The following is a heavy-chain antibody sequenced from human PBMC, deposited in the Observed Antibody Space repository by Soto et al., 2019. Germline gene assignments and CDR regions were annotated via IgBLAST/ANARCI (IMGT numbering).Heavy chain of an antibody. CDR1: GGSISSYY. D-gene: IGHD3-22*01. J-gene: IGHJ6*02. V-gene: IGHV4-59*01. Sequence: PSETLSLTCTVSGGSISSYYWSWIRQPPGKGQEKIGYIYYSGSTNYNPSLKSRVTISVDTSKNQFSLKLSSVTAADTAVYYCARDSVDNYDSSGYYVHYYGMDVWGQGTTVTVSS. CDR3: ARDSVDNYDSSGYYVHYYGMDV. CDR2: IYYSGST.